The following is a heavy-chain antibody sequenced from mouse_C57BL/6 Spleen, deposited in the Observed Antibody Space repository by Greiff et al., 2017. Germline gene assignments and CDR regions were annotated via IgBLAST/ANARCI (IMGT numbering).Heavy chain of an antibody. J-gene: IGHJ2*01. CDR3: ARDGKMPFDY. V-gene: IGHV3-6*01. CDR1: GYSITSGYY. Sequence: EVQLQQSGPGLVKPSQSLSLTCSVTGYSITSGYYWNWIRQFPGNKLEWMGYISYDGSHKYNPSLKNRISITRATTKNQFFLKLNSVNTEDTATYYCARDGKMPFDYWGKGTTLTVSS. D-gene: IGHD2-1*01. CDR2: ISYDGSH.